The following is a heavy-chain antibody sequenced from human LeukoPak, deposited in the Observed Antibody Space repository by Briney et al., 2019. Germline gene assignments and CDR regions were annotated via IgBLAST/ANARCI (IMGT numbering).Heavy chain of an antibody. CDR3: ARDYYDSSGYYYLIFDY. CDR2: INPNSGGT. D-gene: IGHD3-22*01. J-gene: IGHJ4*02. V-gene: IGHV1-2*06. Sequence: ASVKVSCKASGYTFTGYYMHWVRQAPGQGLEWMGRINPNSGGTNYAQKFQGRVTMTRGTSISTAYMELSRLRSDDTAVDYCARDYYDSSGYYYLIFDYWGQGTLVTVSS. CDR1: GYTFTGYY.